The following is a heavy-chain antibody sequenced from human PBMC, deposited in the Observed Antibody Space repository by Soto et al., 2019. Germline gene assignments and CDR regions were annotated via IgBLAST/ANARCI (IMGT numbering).Heavy chain of an antibody. CDR3: VRDSPYGACCHFFDS. J-gene: IGHJ4*02. D-gene: IGHD2-8*01. V-gene: IGHV3-7*01. Sequence: EVQLEESGGNLVQPGGSLRLSCAASGFTFSSYWMSWVRQAPGKGLEWVANIKQDGSEKYYVASVRGRFTISRDNAKNSLYLEMNGLRAEDTAVYFCVRDSPYGACCHFFDSWGQGSLVTVSS. CDR2: IKQDGSEK. CDR1: GFTFSSYW.